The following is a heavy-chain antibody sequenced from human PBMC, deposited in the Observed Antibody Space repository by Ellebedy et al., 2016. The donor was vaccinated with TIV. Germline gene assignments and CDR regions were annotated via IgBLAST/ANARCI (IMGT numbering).Heavy chain of an antibody. Sequence: ASVKVSCKASGYTFTGYYMHWVRQVPGQGLEWMGWINPNSGGTKYAQNFQGWVTMTRDTSISTAYMELRSLRSDDTAVYYCARNPTGGAIVVPTWFDPWGQGTLVTVSS. CDR1: GYTFTGYY. CDR2: INPNSGGT. D-gene: IGHD3-22*01. V-gene: IGHV1-2*04. J-gene: IGHJ5*02. CDR3: ARNPTGGAIVVPTWFDP.